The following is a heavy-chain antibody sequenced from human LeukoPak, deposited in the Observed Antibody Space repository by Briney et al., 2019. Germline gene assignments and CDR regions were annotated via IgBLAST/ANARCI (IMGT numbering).Heavy chain of an antibody. D-gene: IGHD1-1*01. CDR3: ARGTILYYFDY. CDR2: IYYSGST. Sequence: SETLSLTCTVSGGSISSYYWSWIRQPPGKGLEWIGYIYYSGSTNYNPSLKSRVTISVDTSKNQFSLKLSSVTAADTAVYYCARGTILYYFDYWGQGTLVTVSS. CDR1: GGSISSYY. V-gene: IGHV4-59*01. J-gene: IGHJ4*02.